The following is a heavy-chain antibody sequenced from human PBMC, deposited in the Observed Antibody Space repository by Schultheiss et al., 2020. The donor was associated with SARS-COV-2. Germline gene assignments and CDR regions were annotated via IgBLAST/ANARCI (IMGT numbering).Heavy chain of an antibody. CDR1: GFTFSSYD. V-gene: IGHV3-48*03. Sequence: EGSLRLSCAASGFTFSSYDLNWVRQAPGKGLEWVSYISSSGKTKYYADSVKGRFTISRDNAKNSLYLQMNSLRAEDTAVYYCVHMITFGGVHDYWGQGTLVTVSS. D-gene: IGHD3-16*01. CDR2: ISSSGKTK. CDR3: VHMITFGGVHDY. J-gene: IGHJ4*02.